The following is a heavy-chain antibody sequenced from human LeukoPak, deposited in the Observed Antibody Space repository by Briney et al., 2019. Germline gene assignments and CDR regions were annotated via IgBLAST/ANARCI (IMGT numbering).Heavy chain of an antibody. J-gene: IGHJ4*02. CDR2: ISSSSSYI. CDR3: ARAQLMWGSFDY. Sequence: TGGSLGLSCAASGFTFSSYTMNWVRQAPGKGLEWVSSISSSSSYIYYADSVKGRFTISRDNAKNSLYLQMNSLRAEDTAVYYCARAQLMWGSFDYWGQGTLVTVSS. V-gene: IGHV3-21*01. D-gene: IGHD2-2*01. CDR1: GFTFSSYT.